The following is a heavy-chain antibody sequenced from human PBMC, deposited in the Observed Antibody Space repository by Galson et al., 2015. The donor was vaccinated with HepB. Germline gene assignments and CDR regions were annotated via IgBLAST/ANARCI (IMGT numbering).Heavy chain of an antibody. CDR3: ARDIGGTGRGSFDV. V-gene: IGHV3-53*01. J-gene: IGHJ3*01. CDR1: GFTVGSDD. Sequence: LRLSCAASGFTVGSDDMNWVRQAPGKGLEWVSVIYNEGNTEYADSVKGRFTISRDKSKNTLYLQMNSLRVEDTAVYYCARDIGGTGRGSFDVWGQGTMVTVSS. D-gene: IGHD3/OR15-3a*01. CDR2: IYNEGNT.